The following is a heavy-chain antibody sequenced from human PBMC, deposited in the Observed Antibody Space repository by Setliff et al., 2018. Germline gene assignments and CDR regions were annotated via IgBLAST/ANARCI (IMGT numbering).Heavy chain of an antibody. CDR3: ARDGFEIVVVPAAIYYYYYMDV. CDR1: GYTFTSYA. V-gene: IGHV1-3*01. J-gene: IGHJ6*03. D-gene: IGHD2-2*01. Sequence: GASVKVSCKASGYTFTSYAMHWVRQAPGQRLEWMGWINAGSGNTKYSQKFQGRVTITRDTSASTAYMELSSLRSEDTAVYYCARDGFEIVVVPAAIYYYYYMDVWGKGTTVTVSS. CDR2: INAGSGNT.